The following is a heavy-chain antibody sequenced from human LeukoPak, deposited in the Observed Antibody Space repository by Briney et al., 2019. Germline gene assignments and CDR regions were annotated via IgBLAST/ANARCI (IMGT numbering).Heavy chain of an antibody. CDR3: ARDGYNYFDY. Sequence: GASVKVPCKDSGYTFTSYGIIWVRQAPGRGLEWMGWISAYNGNTNYAQKLQGRVTMTTDTSTSTAYMELRSLRSDDTAVYYCARDGYNYFDYWGQGTLVTVSS. D-gene: IGHD5-24*01. CDR1: GYTFTSYG. V-gene: IGHV1-18*01. CDR2: ISAYNGNT. J-gene: IGHJ4*02.